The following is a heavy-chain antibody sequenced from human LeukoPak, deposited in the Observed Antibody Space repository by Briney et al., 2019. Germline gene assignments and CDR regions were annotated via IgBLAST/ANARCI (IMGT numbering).Heavy chain of an antibody. Sequence: SGKVSCKAAGGTFSSYAISWVRQAPGQGLEWMGGIIPIFGTANYAQKFQGRVTITTDKSTSTAYMELSSLRSEDTAVYYCARDLYISGGGWFDPWGQGTLVTVSS. V-gene: IGHV1-69*05. CDR3: ARDLYISGGGWFDP. CDR1: GGTFSSYA. CDR2: IIPIFGTA. J-gene: IGHJ5*02. D-gene: IGHD6-19*01.